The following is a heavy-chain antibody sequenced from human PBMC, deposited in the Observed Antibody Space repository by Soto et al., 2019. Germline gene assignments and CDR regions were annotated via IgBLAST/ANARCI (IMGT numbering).Heavy chain of an antibody. Sequence: KTSETLSLTCTVSGGSISSYYWSWIRQPPGKGLEWIGYIYYSGSTNYNPSLKSRVTISVDTSKNQFSLKLSSVTAADTAVYYCARGPPPKWWFGELSRRYYGMDVWGQGTTVTVSS. CDR2: IYYSGST. CDR1: GGSISSYY. CDR3: ARGPPPKWWFGELSRRYYGMDV. V-gene: IGHV4-59*01. D-gene: IGHD3-10*01. J-gene: IGHJ6*02.